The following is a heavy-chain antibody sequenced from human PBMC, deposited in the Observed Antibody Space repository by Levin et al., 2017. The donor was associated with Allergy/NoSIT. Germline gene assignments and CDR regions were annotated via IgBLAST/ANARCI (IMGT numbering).Heavy chain of an antibody. J-gene: IGHJ4*02. D-gene: IGHD5-12*01. CDR2: ISGSGGST. Sequence: GESLKISCGASGFTFSSYAMSWVRQAPGKGLEWVSAISGSGGSTYYADSVKGRFTISRDNSKNTLYLQMNSLRVEDTAVYYCAKATVATGHFDYWGQGTLVTVSS. CDR3: AKATVATGHFDY. V-gene: IGHV3-23*01. CDR1: GFTFSSYA.